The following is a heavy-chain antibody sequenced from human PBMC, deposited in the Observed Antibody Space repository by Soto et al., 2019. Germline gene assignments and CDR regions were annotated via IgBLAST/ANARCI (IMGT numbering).Heavy chain of an antibody. CDR1: GFTVSSNY. V-gene: IGHV3-53*02. J-gene: IGHJ6*02. CDR3: ARFHHYSSWYGGDYYYGMDV. Sequence: EVQLVETGGGLIQPGGSLRLSCAASGFTVSSNYMSWVRQAPGKGLEWVSVIYSGGSTYYADSVKGRFTISRDNSKNTLYLQMNSLRAEDTAVYYCARFHHYSSWYGGDYYYGMDVWGQGTTVTVSS. D-gene: IGHD6-13*01. CDR2: IYSGGST.